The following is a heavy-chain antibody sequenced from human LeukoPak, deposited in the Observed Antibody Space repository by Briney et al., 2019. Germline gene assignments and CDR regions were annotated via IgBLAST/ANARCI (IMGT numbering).Heavy chain of an antibody. CDR1: GFTFSSYS. CDR2: ISSSSSYI. V-gene: IGHV3-21*01. CDR3: ARDSSSGGNWFDP. Sequence: GGSLRLSCAASGFTFSSYSMNWVRQAPGKGLEWVSSISSSSSYIYYADSVKGRFTISRDNAKNSLYLQMNSLRAEDTAVYYCARDSSSGGNWFDPWGQGTLVTVSA. J-gene: IGHJ5*02. D-gene: IGHD6-19*01.